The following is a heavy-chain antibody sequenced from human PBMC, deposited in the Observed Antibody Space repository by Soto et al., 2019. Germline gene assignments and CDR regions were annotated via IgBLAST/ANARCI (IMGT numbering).Heavy chain of an antibody. D-gene: IGHD3-10*01. CDR2: IIPIFGTA. CDR1: GGTFSSYA. Sequence: EASVKVSCKASGGTFSSYAISWVRQAPGQGLEWMGGIIPIFGTANYAQKFQGRVTITADESTSTAYMELSSLRSEDTAVYYCARDRSIMVRGSDWVYWGQGTLVTVSS. V-gene: IGHV1-69*13. J-gene: IGHJ4*02. CDR3: ARDRSIMVRGSDWVY.